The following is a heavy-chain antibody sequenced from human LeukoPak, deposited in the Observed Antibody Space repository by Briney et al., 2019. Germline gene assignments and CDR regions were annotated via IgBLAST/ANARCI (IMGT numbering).Heavy chain of an antibody. D-gene: IGHD1-26*01. Sequence: GASVKVSCKASGYTFTSYGISWVRQAPGQGLEWMGWISAYNGNTNYAQKLQGRLTVTADTSTGTAYLDLTKLRIDDTAVYFCARSGRGTYFYFDLWGQGTLVTVSS. CDR3: ARSGRGTYFYFDL. J-gene: IGHJ4*02. V-gene: IGHV1-18*01. CDR2: ISAYNGNT. CDR1: GYTFTSYG.